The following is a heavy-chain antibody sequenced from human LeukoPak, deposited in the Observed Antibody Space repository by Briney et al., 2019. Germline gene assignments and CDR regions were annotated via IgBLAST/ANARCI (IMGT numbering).Heavy chain of an antibody. V-gene: IGHV3-7*01. CDR2: IKQDGSEK. CDR1: GFTFSR. CDR3: ARAGVDIVVVPAADPKYYYYMDV. J-gene: IGHJ6*03. D-gene: IGHD2-2*01. Sequence: GGSLRLSCAASGFTFSRMSWVRQAPGKGLEWVANIKQDGSEKYYVDSVKGRFTISRDNAKNSLYLQMNSLRAEDTAVYYCARAGVDIVVVPAADPKYYYYMDVWGKGTTVTVSS.